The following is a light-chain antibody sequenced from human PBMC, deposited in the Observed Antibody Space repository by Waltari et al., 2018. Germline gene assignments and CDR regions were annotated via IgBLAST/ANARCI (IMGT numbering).Light chain of an antibody. CDR2: ENT. J-gene: IGLJ7*01. CDR3: GTWDSSLSGAV. CDR1: SPNIGNNY. V-gene: IGLV1-51*02. Sequence: QSVLTHPPSVSAAPGQRVTIPSSGGSPNIGNNYVSWYRQFPGTAPKLLIYENTERPPGIPGRFSGSKSGTSATLDITGLQAGDEADYYCGTWDSSLSGAVFGGGTHLTVL.